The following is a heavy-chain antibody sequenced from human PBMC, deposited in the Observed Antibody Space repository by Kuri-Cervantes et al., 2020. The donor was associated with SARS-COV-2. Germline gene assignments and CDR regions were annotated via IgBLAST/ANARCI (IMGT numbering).Heavy chain of an antibody. D-gene: IGHD5-18*01. J-gene: IGHJ6*02. V-gene: IGHV1-46*01. Sequence: ASLKVSCKASGYTFTSYYMHWVRQAPGQGLEWMGIINGNGGSTSYAQKFQGRVTMTRDTSTSTVYMELSSLRSEDTAVYYCARVGGNNYGPADYLGMDVWGQGTTVTVSS. CDR1: GYTFTSYY. CDR2: INGNGGST. CDR3: ARVGGNNYGPADYLGMDV.